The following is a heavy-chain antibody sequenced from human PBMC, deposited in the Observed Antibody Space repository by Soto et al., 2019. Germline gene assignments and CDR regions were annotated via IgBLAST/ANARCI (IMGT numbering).Heavy chain of an antibody. CDR2: IYYSGNT. CDR1: GGSIINGDYY. CDR3: ARHETLNGDYDY. V-gene: IGHV4-30-4*01. J-gene: IGHJ4*02. Sequence: SETLSLTCTVSGGSIINGDYYWTWIRQPPGKGLEWIGYIYYSGNTYYNPSLKSRVTISVDTSKNQFSLKLSSVTAAGTAVYYWARHETLNGDYDYWGQGTLVTVSS. D-gene: IGHD4-17*01.